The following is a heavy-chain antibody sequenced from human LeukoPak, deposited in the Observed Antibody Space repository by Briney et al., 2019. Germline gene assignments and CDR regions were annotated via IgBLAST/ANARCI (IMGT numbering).Heavy chain of an antibody. CDR1: GGSISSYY. V-gene: IGHV4-59*01. Sequence: SETLSLTCTVSGGSISSYYWSWIRQPPGKGLEWIGYIYYSGSTNYNPSLKSRITISVDTSKNQFSLKLSSVTAADTAVYYCARAISGSYSRAFDIWGQGTMVTVSS. D-gene: IGHD1-26*01. CDR3: ARAISGSYSRAFDI. J-gene: IGHJ3*02. CDR2: IYYSGST.